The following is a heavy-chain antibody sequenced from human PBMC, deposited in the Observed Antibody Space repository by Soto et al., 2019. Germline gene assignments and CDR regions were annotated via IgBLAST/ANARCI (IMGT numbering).Heavy chain of an antibody. Sequence: VGSLRLSCAASGFTFSSYSMNWVRQAPGKGLEWVSYISSSSSTIYYADSVKGRFTISRDNAKNSLYLQMNSLRDEDTAVYYCARDWEYDFWSGRSRYCMDVWGQGTTVTVSS. J-gene: IGHJ6*02. CDR2: ISSSSSTI. V-gene: IGHV3-48*02. D-gene: IGHD3-3*01. CDR1: GFTFSSYS. CDR3: ARDWEYDFWSGRSRYCMDV.